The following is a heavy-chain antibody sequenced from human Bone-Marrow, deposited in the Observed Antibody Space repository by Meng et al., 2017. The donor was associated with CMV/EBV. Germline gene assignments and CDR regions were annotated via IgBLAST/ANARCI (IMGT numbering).Heavy chain of an antibody. CDR3: TTRGDYGGKEYYFDY. J-gene: IGHJ4*02. CDR1: FTFRNAW. CDR2: IKSKTDGGTT. D-gene: IGHD4-23*01. V-gene: IGHV3-15*01. Sequence: FTFRNAWMSWVRPAPGKGLEWVGRIKSKTDGGTTDYAAPVNGRFTISRDDSKNTLYLQMNSLKTEDTAVYYCTTRGDYGGKEYYFDYWGQGTLVTVSS.